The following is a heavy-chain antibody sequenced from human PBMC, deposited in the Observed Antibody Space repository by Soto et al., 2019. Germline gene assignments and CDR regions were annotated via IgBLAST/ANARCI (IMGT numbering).Heavy chain of an antibody. CDR3: AGHGGYSY. V-gene: IGHV3-23*01. D-gene: IGHD4-17*01. Sequence: EVQLSESGGGLVQPGGSLRLSRAATGFTLRTNGMSWVHQAPGKGLEWVSSFSGSGDDTWYAASLKGRFTISRDNSKNTLYLQMNSLRAEDTALYYCAGHGGYSYLGQGTLVTVSS. CDR1: GFTLRTNG. CDR2: FSGSGDDT. J-gene: IGHJ4*02.